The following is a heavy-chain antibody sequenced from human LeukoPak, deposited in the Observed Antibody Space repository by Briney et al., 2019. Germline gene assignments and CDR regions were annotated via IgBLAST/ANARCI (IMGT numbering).Heavy chain of an antibody. Sequence: PGGSLRLSCAASGFTVSSNYMSWVRQAPGKGLEWVSVIYSGGSTYYADSVKGRFTISRDNSKNTLYLQMNSLRAEDTAVYYCARDLINDYGDTGDYWGQGTLVTVSS. CDR3: ARDLINDYGDTGDY. J-gene: IGHJ4*02. CDR1: GFTVSSNY. CDR2: IYSGGST. D-gene: IGHD4-17*01. V-gene: IGHV3-66*01.